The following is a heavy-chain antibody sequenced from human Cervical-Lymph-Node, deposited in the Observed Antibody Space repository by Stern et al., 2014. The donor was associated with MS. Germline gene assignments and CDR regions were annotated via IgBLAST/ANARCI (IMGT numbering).Heavy chain of an antibody. CDR3: ANCALLWFGECHY. CDR2: ISEGNNE. V-gene: IGHV3-30*18. CDR1: GFTFSSYG. D-gene: IGHD3-10*01. J-gene: IGHJ4*02. Sequence: QVQLGQSGGGVVQPGRSLRLSCAASGFTFSSYGMHWIRQAPGKGLEWVAVISEGNNEYYADSVKGRFTISRDNFNNTLYLQMDSLTAEDTAMYYCANCALLWFGECHYWGQGTLVTVSS.